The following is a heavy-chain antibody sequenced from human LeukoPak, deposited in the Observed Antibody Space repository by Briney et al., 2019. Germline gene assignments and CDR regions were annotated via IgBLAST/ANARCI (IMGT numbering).Heavy chain of an antibody. CDR3: ARQARGYGSGSFFGY. J-gene: IGHJ4*02. Sequence: GGSLRLSCAASGFTFSSYAMSWVRQAPGKGLEWVSAISGSGGSTYYADSVKGRFTISRDNSKNTLYLQMNSLRAEDTAVYYCARQARGYGSGSFFGYWDQGTLVTVSS. CDR2: ISGSGGST. D-gene: IGHD3-10*01. V-gene: IGHV3-23*01. CDR1: GFTFSSYA.